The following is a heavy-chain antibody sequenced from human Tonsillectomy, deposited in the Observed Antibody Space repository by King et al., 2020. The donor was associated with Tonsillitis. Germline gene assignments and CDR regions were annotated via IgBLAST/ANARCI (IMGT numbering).Heavy chain of an antibody. V-gene: IGHV3-23*04. CDR3: AKEGGEYSSGWSYFDY. D-gene: IGHD6-19*01. Sequence: VQLVESGGGLVQPGGSLRLSCAASGFTFSSYAMSWVRQAPGKGLEWVSAISGSGGSTYYADSVKGRFTISRDNSKNTLYLQMNSLRAEDTAVYYCAKEGGEYSSGWSYFDYWGKGTLVTVSS. J-gene: IGHJ4*02. CDR1: GFTFSSYA. CDR2: ISGSGGST.